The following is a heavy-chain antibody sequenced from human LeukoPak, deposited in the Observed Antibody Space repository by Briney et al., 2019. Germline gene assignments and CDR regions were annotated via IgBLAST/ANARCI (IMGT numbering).Heavy chain of an antibody. V-gene: IGHV1-8*01. Sequence: GASVKVSCKASGYTFTSYDINWVRQATGQGLEWMGWMNPNSGNTGYAQKFQGRVTMTRNTSISTAHMELSSLRSEDTAVYYCARDARIAAAYQPVGEDYMDVWGKGTTVTVSS. CDR2: MNPNSGNT. D-gene: IGHD6-13*01. J-gene: IGHJ6*03. CDR3: ARDARIAAAYQPVGEDYMDV. CDR1: GYTFTSYD.